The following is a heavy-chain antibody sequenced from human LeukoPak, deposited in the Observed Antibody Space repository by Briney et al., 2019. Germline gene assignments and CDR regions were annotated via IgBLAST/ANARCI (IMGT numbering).Heavy chain of an antibody. Sequence: PSETLSLTCTVSGGSISSHYWSWIRQPPGKGLEWIGYIYYSGSTNYNPSLKSRVTISVDTSKNQFSLKLSSVTAADTAVYYCARHWYSSGWYHPVDYWGQGTLVTVSS. D-gene: IGHD6-19*01. J-gene: IGHJ4*02. CDR3: ARHWYSSGWYHPVDY. CDR2: IYYSGST. V-gene: IGHV4-59*08. CDR1: GGSISSHY.